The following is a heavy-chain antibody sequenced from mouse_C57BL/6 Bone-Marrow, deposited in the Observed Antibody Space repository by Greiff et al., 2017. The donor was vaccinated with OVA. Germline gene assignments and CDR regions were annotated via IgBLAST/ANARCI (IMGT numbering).Heavy chain of an antibody. V-gene: IGHV5-4*01. CDR3: ARDKDYHGAWFAY. D-gene: IGHD1-1*02. J-gene: IGHJ3*01. Sequence: EVQGVESGGGLVKPGGSLKLSCAASGFTFSSYAMSWVRQTPEKRLEWVATISDGGSYTYYPDNVKGRFTISRDNAKNNLYLQMSHLKSEDTAMYYCARDKDYHGAWFAYWGQGTLVTVSA. CDR2: ISDGGSYT. CDR1: GFTFSSYA.